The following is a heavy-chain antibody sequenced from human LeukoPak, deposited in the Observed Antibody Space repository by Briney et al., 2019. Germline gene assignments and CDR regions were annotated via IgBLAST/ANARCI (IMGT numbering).Heavy chain of an antibody. V-gene: IGHV4-39*07. CDR2: FYYTGDT. D-gene: IGHD3-3*01. J-gene: IGHJ6*03. CDR1: GGSISSTSYY. CDR3: ARDLRSSGYIPYYYMDV. Sequence: KPSETLSLTCTVSGGSISSTSYYWGWIRQPPGKGLEWIGSFYYTGDTYYNPSLKSRVTISVDTSKNQFSLKLSSVTAADTAVYYCARDLRSSGYIPYYYMDVWGKGTTVTVSS.